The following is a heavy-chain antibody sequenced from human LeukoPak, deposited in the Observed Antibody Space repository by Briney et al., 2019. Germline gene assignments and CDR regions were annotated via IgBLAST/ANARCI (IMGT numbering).Heavy chain of an antibody. CDR1: GFTFSNYW. CDR2: ISSDGSST. CDR3: VASTGYSSSWFYFDY. Sequence: GGSLRLSCAASGFTFSNYWMHWVRQAPGKGLVWVSRISSDGSSTNYADSVKGRFTISRDNAKNTLYLQMNSLRAEDTAVYYCVASTGYSSSWFYFDYWGQGTLVTVSS. D-gene: IGHD6-13*01. V-gene: IGHV3-74*01. J-gene: IGHJ4*02.